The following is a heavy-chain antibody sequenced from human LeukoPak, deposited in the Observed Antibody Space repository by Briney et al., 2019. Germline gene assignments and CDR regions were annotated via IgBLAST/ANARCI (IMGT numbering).Heavy chain of an antibody. CDR2: IKPDGSEK. Sequence: GGSLRHSCAASGFTFSDYWMTWVRQAPGKGLEWVANIKPDGSEKYYVDSVKGRFTISRDNAKNSLYLQMNSLRAEDTALYYCAREGGSGWYFNWGQGTLVTVSS. V-gene: IGHV3-7*01. D-gene: IGHD6-19*01. J-gene: IGHJ4*02. CDR1: GFTFSDYW. CDR3: AREGGSGWYFN.